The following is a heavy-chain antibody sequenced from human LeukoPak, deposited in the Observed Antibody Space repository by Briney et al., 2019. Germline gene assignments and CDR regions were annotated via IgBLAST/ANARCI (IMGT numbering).Heavy chain of an antibody. V-gene: IGHV4-39*01. CDR1: GGSISSSSYY. J-gene: IGHJ4*02. CDR2: IYYSGST. Sequence: SSETLSLTCTVSGGSISSSSYYWGWIRQPPGKGLEWIGSIYYSGSTYYNPSLKSRVTISVDTSKNQFSLKLSSVTAADTAVYYCARHDGAPNRRSIDYWGQGTLVTVSS. D-gene: IGHD1-14*01. CDR3: ARHDGAPNRRSIDY.